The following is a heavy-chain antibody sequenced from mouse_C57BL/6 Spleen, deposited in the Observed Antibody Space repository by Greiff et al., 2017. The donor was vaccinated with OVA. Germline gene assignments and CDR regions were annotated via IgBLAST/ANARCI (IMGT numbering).Heavy chain of an antibody. CDR2: IRNKANGYTT. CDR3: ARGKDYFDY. CDR1: GFTFTDYY. Sequence: EVQGVVSGGGLVQPGGSLSLSCAASGFTFTDYYMSWVRQPPGKALEWLGFIRNKANGYTTEYSASVKGRFTISRDNSQSILYLQMNALRAEDSATYYCARGKDYFDYWGQGTTLTVSS. V-gene: IGHV7-3*01. J-gene: IGHJ2*01.